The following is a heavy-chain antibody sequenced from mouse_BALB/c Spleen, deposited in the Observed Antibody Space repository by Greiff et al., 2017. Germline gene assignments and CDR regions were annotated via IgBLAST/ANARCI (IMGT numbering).Heavy chain of an antibody. CDR1: GYSFTGYF. CDR3: AREGGYDEGFDY. D-gene: IGHD2-2*01. Sequence: VQLKQSGPELVKPGASVKISCKASGYSFTGYFMNWVMQSHGKSLEWIGRINPYNGDTFYNQKFKGKATLTVDKSSSTAHMELRSLASEDSAVYYCAREGGYDEGFDYWGQGTTLTVSS. V-gene: IGHV1-20*02. J-gene: IGHJ2*01. CDR2: INPYNGDT.